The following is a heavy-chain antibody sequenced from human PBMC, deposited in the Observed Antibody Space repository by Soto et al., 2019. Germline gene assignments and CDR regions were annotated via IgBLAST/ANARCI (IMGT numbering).Heavy chain of an antibody. Sequence: PSETLSLTSAVYGGSFSGYDWSWIRQPPGKGLEWIGEINHSGSTNYNPSLKSRVTISVDTSKNQFSLKLSSVTAADTAVYYCARGRRQLVRSGWFDPWGQGTLVTVSS. V-gene: IGHV4-34*01. J-gene: IGHJ5*02. CDR2: INHSGST. D-gene: IGHD6-6*01. CDR3: ARGRRQLVRSGWFDP. CDR1: GGSFSGYD.